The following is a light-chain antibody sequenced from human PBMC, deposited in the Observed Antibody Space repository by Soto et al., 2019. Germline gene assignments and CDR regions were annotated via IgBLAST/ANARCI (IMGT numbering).Light chain of an antibody. CDR2: KAS. J-gene: IGKJ1*01. Sequence: PSTLSGSVGDRVTITCRASQTISSWLAWYQQKPGKAPKLLIYKASTLKSGVPSRFSGSGSGTEFTLTISSLQPDDFAVYYCQQYTDWPLTFGQGTKVDIK. CDR1: QTISSW. V-gene: IGKV1-5*03. CDR3: QQYTDWPLT.